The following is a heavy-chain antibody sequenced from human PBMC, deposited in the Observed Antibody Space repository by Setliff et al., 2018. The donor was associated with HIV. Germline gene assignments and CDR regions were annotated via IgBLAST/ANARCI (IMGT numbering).Heavy chain of an antibody. CDR3: ARDGENSIVATLRGTDYYYYAMDV. V-gene: IGHV3-30*04. CDR1: GFTFNSYA. J-gene: IGHJ6*02. Sequence: GSLRLSCAASGFTFNSYAIHWVRQAPGKGLEWVAVISHDGSKKYHSDSVKGRFTISRDNSKNTAFLQMNSLSAEDTGVYYCARDGENSIVATLRGTDYYYYAMDVWGQGTTVTVSS. CDR2: ISHDGSKK. D-gene: IGHD5-12*01.